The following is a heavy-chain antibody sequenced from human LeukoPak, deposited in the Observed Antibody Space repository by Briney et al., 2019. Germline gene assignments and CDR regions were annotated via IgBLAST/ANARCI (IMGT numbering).Heavy chain of an antibody. D-gene: IGHD3-3*01. CDR3: ARAEYYDFWSGYSYYMDV. CDR1: GFTFSSYA. CDR2: ISYDGSNK. V-gene: IGHV3-30*01. Sequence: GGSLRLSCAASGFTFSSYAMHWVRQAPGKGLEWVAVISYDGSNKYYADSVKGRFTISRDNSKNTLYLQMNGLRAEDTAVYYCARAEYYDFWSGYSYYMDVWGKGTTVTVSS. J-gene: IGHJ6*03.